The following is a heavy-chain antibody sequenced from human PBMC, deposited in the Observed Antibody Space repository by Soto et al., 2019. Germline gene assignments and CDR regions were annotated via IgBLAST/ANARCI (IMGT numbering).Heavy chain of an antibody. CDR3: ATARRFGELSFNY. J-gene: IGHJ4*02. Sequence: SETLSLTCTVSGGSISSGGYYWSWIRQHPGKGLEWIGYIYYSGSTYYNPSLKSRVTISVDTSKNQFSLKLSSVTAADTAVYYCATARRFGELSFNYWSQGTLVTVSS. V-gene: IGHV4-31*03. D-gene: IGHD3-10*01. CDR2: IYYSGST. CDR1: GGSISSGGYY.